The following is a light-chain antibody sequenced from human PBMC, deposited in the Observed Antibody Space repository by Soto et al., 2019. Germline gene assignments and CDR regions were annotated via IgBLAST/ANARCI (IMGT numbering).Light chain of an antibody. CDR2: DAS. V-gene: IGKV1-13*02. CDR1: QGISSA. Sequence: AIQLTQSPSSLSASVGDRVTITCRASQGISSALAWYQHKPGKAPKLLIYDASSLESGVPLRFSGSGSGTDFTLPISSLQPEDFETYYCQQFNSYSRTFGQGTRLEIK. J-gene: IGKJ5*01. CDR3: QQFNSYSRT.